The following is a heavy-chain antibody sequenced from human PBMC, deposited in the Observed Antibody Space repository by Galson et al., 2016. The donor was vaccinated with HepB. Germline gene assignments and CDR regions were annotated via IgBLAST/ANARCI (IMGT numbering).Heavy chain of an antibody. CDR3: TRGVPAAPVNGAFDV. D-gene: IGHD2-15*01. CDR2: IYWNDDE. V-gene: IGHV2-5*01. J-gene: IGHJ3*01. CDR1: GFSLTTPGVG. Sequence: PALVQPTQTLTLTCTFSGFSLTTPGVGVGWIRQPPGKALEWLAFIYWNDDERYSPSLKSRLSITKDTSKNQVVLTMTNVDPVDAATYYCTRGVPAAPVNGAFDVWGQGRVVTVSS.